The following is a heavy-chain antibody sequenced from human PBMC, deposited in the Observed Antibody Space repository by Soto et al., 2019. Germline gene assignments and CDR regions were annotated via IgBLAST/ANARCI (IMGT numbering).Heavy chain of an antibody. Sequence: ASETLSLTCSVSGGSISSNRYFWDWIRQSPGKGLEWIGSVHFRGSTYYNPSLKSRVTISVDTSKNQFSLKLTSVTAADRAVYYCARRGPNNSYGYDHRLDPWGQGTLVTVSS. V-gene: IGHV4-39*01. CDR1: GGSISSNRYF. J-gene: IGHJ5*02. CDR3: ARRGPNNSYGYDHRLDP. D-gene: IGHD5-18*01. CDR2: VHFRGST.